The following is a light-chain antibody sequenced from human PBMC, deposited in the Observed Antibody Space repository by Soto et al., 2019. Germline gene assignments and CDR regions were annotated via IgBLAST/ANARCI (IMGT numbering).Light chain of an antibody. CDR1: QSVGSY. J-gene: IGKJ3*01. CDR2: DAS. CDR3: QHRTNWPVT. V-gene: IGKV3-11*01. Sequence: EIVLTQSPATLSLSPGERATLSCRASQSVGSYLAWYQHKPGQAPRLLIYDASNRATGIPARFSVSGSGTDFTLTITSLVPEDVAVYYCQHRTNWPVTFGPGTKVDIK.